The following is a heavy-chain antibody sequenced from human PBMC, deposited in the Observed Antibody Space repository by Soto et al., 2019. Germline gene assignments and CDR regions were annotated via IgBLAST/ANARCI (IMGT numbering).Heavy chain of an antibody. CDR2: IKSEPNGGTK. D-gene: IGHD2-15*01. J-gene: IGHJ4*02. CDR3: ATGGYHFDY. V-gene: IGHV3-15*01. Sequence: VGSLRLSCEGSGFIFSNAWMNWVRQAPGKGLEWVGRIKSEPNGGTKDYAAPVKGRFTVSRDDSKRTVYLQMNSLKAEDTAVYYCATGGYHFDYWGQGTLVTVSS. CDR1: GFIFSNAW.